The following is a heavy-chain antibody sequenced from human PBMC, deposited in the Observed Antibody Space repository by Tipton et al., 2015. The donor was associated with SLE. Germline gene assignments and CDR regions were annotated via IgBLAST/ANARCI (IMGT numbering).Heavy chain of an antibody. J-gene: IGHJ4*02. D-gene: IGHD6-13*01. CDR2: IFYDGNT. CDR1: GASVGSSVYN. V-gene: IGHV4-39*07. Sequence: TLSLTCTVSGASVGSSVYNWGWIRQPPGKGLEWLGTIFYDGNTYYNPSLKSRVTVSVDTSKNQFSLRLSSVTAADTAVYYCARLRREHQLVRLAWFWGQGTLVTVSS. CDR3: ARLRREHQLVRLAWF.